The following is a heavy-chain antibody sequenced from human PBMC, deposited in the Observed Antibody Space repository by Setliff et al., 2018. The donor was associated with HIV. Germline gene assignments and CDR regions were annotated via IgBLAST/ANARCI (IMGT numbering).Heavy chain of an antibody. Sequence: SETMSLTCTVSGDSIRSNFNYWGWIRQPPGKGLEWLAIIYYSGSNYDNPSLKNRITISMDTSRNQFSLRLKSVTAADTAVYFCARFRAPYCSNTGCFWGAFGIWGQGTMVTVSS. CDR1: GDSIRSNFNY. J-gene: IGHJ3*02. CDR3: ARFRAPYCSNTGCFWGAFGI. D-gene: IGHD2-2*01. CDR2: IYYSGSN. V-gene: IGHV4-39*07.